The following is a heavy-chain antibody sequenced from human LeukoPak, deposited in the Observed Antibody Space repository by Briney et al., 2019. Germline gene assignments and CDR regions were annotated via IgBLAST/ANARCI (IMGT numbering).Heavy chain of an antibody. Sequence: GGTLRLSCAASGFTFSSYGMSWVRQAPGKGLEWVSAISGSGGSTYYADSVKGRFTISRDNSKNTLYLQMNSLRAEDTAVYYCAKVVLGYCSGGSCQNYFDYWGQGTLVTVSS. J-gene: IGHJ4*02. CDR1: GFTFSSYG. V-gene: IGHV3-23*01. CDR3: AKVVLGYCSGGSCQNYFDY. CDR2: ISGSGGST. D-gene: IGHD2-15*01.